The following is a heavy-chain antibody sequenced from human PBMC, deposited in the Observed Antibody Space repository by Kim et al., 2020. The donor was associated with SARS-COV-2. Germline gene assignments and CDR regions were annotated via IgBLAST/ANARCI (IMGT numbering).Heavy chain of an antibody. CDR3: ARLLRGSSRRFDY. V-gene: IGHV4-39*01. J-gene: IGHJ4*02. D-gene: IGHD6-6*01. Sequence: YNPSLKSRVTISVDTSKNQFSLKLSSVTAADTAVYYCARLLRGSSRRFDYWGQGTLVTVSS.